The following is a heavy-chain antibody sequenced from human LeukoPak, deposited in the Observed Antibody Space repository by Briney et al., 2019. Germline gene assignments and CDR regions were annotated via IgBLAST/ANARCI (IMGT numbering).Heavy chain of an antibody. D-gene: IGHD2-21*01. CDR3: AFRGPMIDQRNWFDP. Sequence: ASVKVSCKASGYTFTNYTMHWVRQAPGQRLEWMGWLNSGNTNTKYSQKLQGRVTMTTDTSTSTAYMELRSLRSEDTAVYYCAFRGPMIDQRNWFDPWGQGTQVTVSS. CDR1: GYTFTNYT. J-gene: IGHJ5*02. CDR2: LNSGNTNT. V-gene: IGHV1-3*01.